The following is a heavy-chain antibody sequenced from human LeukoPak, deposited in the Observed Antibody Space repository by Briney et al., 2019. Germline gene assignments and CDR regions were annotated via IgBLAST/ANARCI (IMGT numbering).Heavy chain of an antibody. CDR2: ISSSSSYI. Sequence: GGSLRLSCAASGFTFSSYSMNWVRQAPGKGLEWVSSISSSSSYIYYADSVKGRFTISRDNAKNSLYLQMNSLRAEDTAVYYCARGPPTYYDFWSGYPSDYWGQGTLVTVYS. D-gene: IGHD3-3*01. V-gene: IGHV3-21*01. J-gene: IGHJ4*02. CDR1: GFTFSSYS. CDR3: ARGPPTYYDFWSGYPSDY.